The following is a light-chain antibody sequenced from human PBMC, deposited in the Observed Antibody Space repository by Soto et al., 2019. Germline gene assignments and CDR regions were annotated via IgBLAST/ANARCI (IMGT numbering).Light chain of an antibody. J-gene: IGLJ3*02. CDR2: EGS. CDR3: CSYAASSTFV. CDR1: SSDVGRYNL. V-gene: IGLV2-23*03. Sequence: QSALTQPASVSGSPGQSITLSCTGISSDVGRYNLVSWYQQHPGKAPKVMIYEGSKRPSGVSNRFSGSKSGNTASLTISGLQAEDEADYFCCSYAASSTFVFGGGTKLTVL.